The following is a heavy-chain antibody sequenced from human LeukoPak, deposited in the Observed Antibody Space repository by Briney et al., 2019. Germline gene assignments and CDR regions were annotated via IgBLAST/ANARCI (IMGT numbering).Heavy chain of an antibody. V-gene: IGHV4-30-2*01. CDR3: ARSRQASGLFNS. CDR1: GYAITSGGFS. CDR2: IYDRGPA. Sequence: SETLSLTCTVSGYAITSGGFSWNWIRQPPGKGLEWIGCIYDRGPAYYNLSLKSRFTISVDRPKNQFFLNVTSLTAADTAVYYCARSRQASGLFNSWGQGTLVVVSS. D-gene: IGHD3-10*01. J-gene: IGHJ5*01.